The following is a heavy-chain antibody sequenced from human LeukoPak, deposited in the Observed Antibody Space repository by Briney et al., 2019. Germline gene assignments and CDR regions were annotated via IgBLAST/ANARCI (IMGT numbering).Heavy chain of an antibody. CDR2: ISSSGSTI. CDR1: GFTFSSYE. CDR3: AKELEPRGYCSGDSCYPAGFDY. V-gene: IGHV3-48*03. D-gene: IGHD2-15*01. Sequence: GGSLRLSCAASGFTFSSYEMNWVRQAPGKGLEWVSYISSSGSTIYYADSVKGRFTISRDNAKNSLYLQMNSLRAEDTAVYYCAKELEPRGYCSGDSCYPAGFDYWGQGTLVTVSS. J-gene: IGHJ4*02.